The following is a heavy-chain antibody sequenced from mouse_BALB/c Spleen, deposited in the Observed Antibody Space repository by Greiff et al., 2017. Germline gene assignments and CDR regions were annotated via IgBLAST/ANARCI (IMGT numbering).Heavy chain of an antibody. V-gene: IGHV5-4*02. CDR1: GFTFSDYY. Sequence: EVQGVESGGGLVKPGGSLKLSCAASGFTFSDYYMYWVRQTPEKRLEWVATISDGGSYTYYPDSVKGRFTISRDNAKNNLYLQMSSLKSEDTAMYYCARGGYGSSIDYWGQGTTLTVSS. CDR3: ARGGYGSSIDY. CDR2: ISDGGSYT. J-gene: IGHJ2*01. D-gene: IGHD1-1*01.